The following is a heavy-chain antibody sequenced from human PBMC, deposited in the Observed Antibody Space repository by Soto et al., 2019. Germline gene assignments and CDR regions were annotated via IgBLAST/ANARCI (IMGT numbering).Heavy chain of an antibody. CDR2: INSDGSRI. CDR1: GFTFSSHW. V-gene: IGHV3-74*01. J-gene: IGHJ6*03. D-gene: IGHD3-10*01. CDR3: ARGASGRYYMDV. Sequence: EVQLVESGGVLVQPGGSLRLSCAASGFTFSSHWMHWVRQAPGKWLVWGSRINSDGSRINYADSVKGRLNISSDNAKNTVYLQMNSLGAEDTSVYICARGASGRYYMDVWGKGTTVTVSS.